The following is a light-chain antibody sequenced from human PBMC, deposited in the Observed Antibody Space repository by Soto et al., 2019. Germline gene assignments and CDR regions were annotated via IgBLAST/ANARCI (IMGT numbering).Light chain of an antibody. Sequence: QSALTQPPSASGSPGQSVTISCTGTSSDVGGHNYVSWYQQYPDKAPKLMIYEVNKRPSGVPDRFSGSKSGNTASLTVSGLQAEDEADYYCSSYAGSNRGVFGGGTKLTVL. CDR2: EVN. CDR1: SSDVGGHNY. J-gene: IGLJ2*01. CDR3: SSYAGSNRGV. V-gene: IGLV2-8*01.